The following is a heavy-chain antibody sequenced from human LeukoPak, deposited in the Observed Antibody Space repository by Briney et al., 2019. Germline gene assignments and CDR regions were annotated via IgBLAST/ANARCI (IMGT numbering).Heavy chain of an antibody. CDR2: IKPKSGDT. J-gene: IGHJ5*02. V-gene: IGHV1-2*06. CDR1: GYTFTDYS. Sequence: GASVKVSCKASGYTFTDYSIHWVRQAPGQGLEWMGRIKPKSGDTKYTQRFQGRVTMTRDTSISTAYMELSGLRSDDTAVYYCARNAGYGDLAWGQGTLVAVS. D-gene: IGHD4-17*01. CDR3: ARNAGYGDLA.